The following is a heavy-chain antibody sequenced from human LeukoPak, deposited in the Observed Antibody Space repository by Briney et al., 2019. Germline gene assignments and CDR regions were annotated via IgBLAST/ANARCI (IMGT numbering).Heavy chain of an antibody. V-gene: IGHV3-74*01. CDR1: GFTFSSYA. Sequence: GGSLRLSCAASGFTFSSYAMSWARQDPRKGLVWVSRINGDGRNINYADSVRGRFTISRDNAKDTVYLQMNSLRAEDTAVYYCARVSIGWYSFDYWGQGTLVTVSS. J-gene: IGHJ4*02. D-gene: IGHD6-19*01. CDR3: ARVSIGWYSFDY. CDR2: INGDGRNI.